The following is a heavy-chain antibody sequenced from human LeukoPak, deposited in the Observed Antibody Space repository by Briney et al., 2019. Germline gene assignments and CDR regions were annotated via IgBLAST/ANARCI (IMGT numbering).Heavy chain of an antibody. CDR1: GGSISSSSYY. CDR2: IYYAGDT. V-gene: IGHV4-39*01. D-gene: IGHD6-13*01. CDR3: ARRTGLFAPAGSD. J-gene: IGHJ4*02. Sequence: SETLSLTCTVSGGSISSSSYYWGWIRQLPGKGLEWLGTIYYAGDTYYNPSLKSRVTMSVDTSKNQLSLKLTSVTAADAAVYYCARRTGLFAPAGSDWGQGTLVIVSS.